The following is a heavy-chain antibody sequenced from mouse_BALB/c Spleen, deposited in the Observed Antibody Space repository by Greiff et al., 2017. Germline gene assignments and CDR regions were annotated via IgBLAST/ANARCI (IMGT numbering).Heavy chain of an antibody. V-gene: IGHV1-87*01. Sequence: VQLQESGAELARPGASVKLSCKASGYTFTSYWMQWVKQRPGQGLEWIGAIYPGDGDTRYTQKFKGKATLTADKSSSTAYMQLRSLASEDSAVYYCARSTMISLYGYFDVWGAGTTVTVSS. CDR2: IYPGDGDT. CDR3: ARSTMISLYGYFDV. D-gene: IGHD2-4*01. J-gene: IGHJ1*01. CDR1: GYTFTSYW.